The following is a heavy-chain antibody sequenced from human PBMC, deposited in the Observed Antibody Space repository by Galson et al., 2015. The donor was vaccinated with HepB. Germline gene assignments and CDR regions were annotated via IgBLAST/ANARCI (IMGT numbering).Heavy chain of an antibody. CDR3: ATLGYSSGWYPYYYYYGMDV. CDR1: GYTFTSYD. V-gene: IGHV1-8*01. J-gene: IGHJ6*02. D-gene: IGHD6-19*01. Sequence: SVKVSCKASGYTFTSYDINWVRQATGQGLEWMGWMNPNSGNTGYAQKFQGRVTMTRNTSISTAYMELSSLRSEDTAVYYCATLGYSSGWYPYYYYYGMDVWGQGTTVTVSS. CDR2: MNPNSGNT.